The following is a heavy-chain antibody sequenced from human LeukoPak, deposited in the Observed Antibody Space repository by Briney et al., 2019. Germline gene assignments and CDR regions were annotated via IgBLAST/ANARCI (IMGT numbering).Heavy chain of an antibody. CDR2: LSGSADTT. Sequence: PGGSLRLSCAASEFTFSNYAMGWVRQAPGKGLEWVSGLSGSADTTYYADSVKGRFTISRDNSQNTLYLQMNSLRAEDTAVYYCAKDVRAVVGKGPFDYSGQGTLVTVSS. V-gene: IGHV3-23*01. CDR3: AKDVRAVVGKGPFDY. D-gene: IGHD6-19*01. J-gene: IGHJ4*02. CDR1: EFTFSNYA.